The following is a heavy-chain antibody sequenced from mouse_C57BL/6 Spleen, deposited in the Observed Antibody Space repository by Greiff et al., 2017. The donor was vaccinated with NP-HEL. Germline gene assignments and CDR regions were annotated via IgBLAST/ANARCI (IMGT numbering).Heavy chain of an antibody. V-gene: IGHV1-50*01. CDR1: GYTFTSYW. CDR3: ARESFAY. J-gene: IGHJ3*01. CDR2: IDPSDSYT. Sequence: QVQLQQPGAELVKPGASVKLSCKASGYTFTSYWMQWVKQRPGQGLEWIGEIDPSDSYTNYNQQFKGKATLTVDTSSSTAYMQLSSLTSGDSAVYYCARESFAYWGQGTLVTVSA.